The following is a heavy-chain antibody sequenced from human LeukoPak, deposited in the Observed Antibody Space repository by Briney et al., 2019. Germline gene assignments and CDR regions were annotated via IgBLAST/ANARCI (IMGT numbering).Heavy chain of an antibody. V-gene: IGHV4-59*08. Sequence: SETLSLTCTVSGDSINSDYWNWIRQPPGKGLEWIGFIYYSGSTNYNPSLKSRVTISVDTSRNQFSLKPNSVTAADTAVYYCARRMKLAAKGDAFDIWGQGTMVTVSS. CDR2: IYYSGST. J-gene: IGHJ3*02. CDR3: ARRMKLAAKGDAFDI. CDR1: GDSINSDY. D-gene: IGHD2-15*01.